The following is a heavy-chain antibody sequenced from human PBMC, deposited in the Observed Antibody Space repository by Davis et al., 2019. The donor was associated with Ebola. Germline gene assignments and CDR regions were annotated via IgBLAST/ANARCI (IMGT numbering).Heavy chain of an antibody. CDR3: ATRGP. V-gene: IGHV3-33*01. Sequence: GGSLRLSCAASGFTLSGYDMNWVRQAPGKGLQWVAVIWDDGSNKYYADSVKGRFTISRDNSKNTLYLQMSSLRVDDTAVYYCATRGPWGQGTLVSVDS. CDR2: IWDDGSNK. J-gene: IGHJ5*02. CDR1: GFTLSGYD.